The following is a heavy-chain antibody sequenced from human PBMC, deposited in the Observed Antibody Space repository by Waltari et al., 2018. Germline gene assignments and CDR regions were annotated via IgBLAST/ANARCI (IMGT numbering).Heavy chain of an antibody. V-gene: IGHV3-74*01. CDR2: ISDDGSRI. CDR1: GFTFVSFC. Sequence: EVQLVESGGGLVQPGESLRLSCAASGFTFVSFCMHWVRQVSGKGRVWVSRISDDGSRIGYADSVKGRFTISRDNAKNTLYLQMNRLRGDDTAVYYCVRGFSTSPSSYWGQGALVTVSS. J-gene: IGHJ4*02. D-gene: IGHD2-2*01. CDR3: VRGFSTSPSSY.